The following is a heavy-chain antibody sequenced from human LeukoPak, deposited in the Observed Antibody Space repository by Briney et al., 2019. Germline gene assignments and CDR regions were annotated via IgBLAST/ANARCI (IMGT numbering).Heavy chain of an antibody. J-gene: IGHJ3*02. Sequence: GASVKVSCKVSGYTLTELSMHWVRQAPGKGLEWMGGFDPEDGETIYAQKFQGRVTMTEDTSTDTAYVELSSLRSEDAAVYYCATTPIDPKAFDIWGQGTMVTVSS. V-gene: IGHV1-24*01. CDR2: FDPEDGET. D-gene: IGHD3-9*01. CDR1: GYTLTELS. CDR3: ATTPIDPKAFDI.